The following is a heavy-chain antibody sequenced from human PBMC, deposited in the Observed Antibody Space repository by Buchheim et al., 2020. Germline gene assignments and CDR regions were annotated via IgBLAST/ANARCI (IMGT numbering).Heavy chain of an antibody. J-gene: IGHJ5*02. Sequence: QVQLRESGPGLVKPSGTLSLTCAVSGGSIGSSNWWSWVRQPPGKGLEWIGEIYHSGTTNYNPSLKSRVTISADKSKKPVSLKLTSVTAADTAVYYCANRIATRAEWFDPWGQGTL. CDR2: IYHSGTT. V-gene: IGHV4-4*02. CDR3: ANRIATRAEWFDP. D-gene: IGHD6-6*01. CDR1: GGSIGSSNW.